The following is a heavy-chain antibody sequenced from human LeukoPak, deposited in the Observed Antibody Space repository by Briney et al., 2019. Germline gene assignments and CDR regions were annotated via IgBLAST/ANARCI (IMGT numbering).Heavy chain of an antibody. Sequence: GGSLRLSCAASGFSFSTYAMNWVRQAPGKGLEWVSAISGSGGSTYYADSVRGRITISRDNSKNTLYLQMNSLRAEDTAVYYCARVGGSITIFPYYYGMDVWGQGTTVTVSS. D-gene: IGHD3-3*01. CDR2: ISGSGGST. CDR3: ARVGGSITIFPYYYGMDV. V-gene: IGHV3-23*01. CDR1: GFSFSTYA. J-gene: IGHJ6*02.